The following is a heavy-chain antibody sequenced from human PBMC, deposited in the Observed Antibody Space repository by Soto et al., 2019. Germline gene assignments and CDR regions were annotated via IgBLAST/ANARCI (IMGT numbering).Heavy chain of an antibody. J-gene: IGHJ1*01. CDR3: AREGGGGYSSSSDTDYFQH. V-gene: IGHV4-4*02. CDR1: GGSISSSNW. D-gene: IGHD6-6*01. CDR2: IYHSGST. Sequence: QVQLQESGPGLVKPSGTLSLTCAVSGGSISSSNWWSWVRQPPGKGLEWIGEIYHSGSTNYNPSLKSRVTISVDKSKNQFSLKLSSVTAADTAVYYCAREGGGGYSSSSDTDYFQHWGQGTLVTVSS.